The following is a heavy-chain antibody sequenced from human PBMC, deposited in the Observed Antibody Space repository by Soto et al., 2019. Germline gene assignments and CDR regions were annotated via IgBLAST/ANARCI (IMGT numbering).Heavy chain of an antibody. D-gene: IGHD3-16*01. Sequence: QVQLVQSGAEVKKPGASVKVSCKASGYTFTTYYMHWVRQAPGQGLEWMGIINPSGGSTSYPQKFQGRVTMTRDTSTSTVYMELSSLRSEDTAFYDCERRETNFGEDAFDIWGQGTMVTVSS. CDR3: ERRETNFGEDAFDI. V-gene: IGHV1-46*01. CDR1: GYTFTTYY. J-gene: IGHJ3*02. CDR2: INPSGGST.